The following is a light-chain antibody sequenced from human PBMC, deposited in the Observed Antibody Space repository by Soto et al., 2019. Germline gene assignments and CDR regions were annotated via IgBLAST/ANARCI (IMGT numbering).Light chain of an antibody. Sequence: DIQMTPSPSSLSASVGDRVTITCRASQSISSYLNWYQQKPGKAPKLLIYAASSLQSGVPSRFSGSGSGTDFTLTISSLQPEDFATYYCLQHNSYPWTFGQGTKVDIK. CDR2: AAS. CDR1: QSISSY. V-gene: IGKV1-39*01. J-gene: IGKJ1*01. CDR3: LQHNSYPWT.